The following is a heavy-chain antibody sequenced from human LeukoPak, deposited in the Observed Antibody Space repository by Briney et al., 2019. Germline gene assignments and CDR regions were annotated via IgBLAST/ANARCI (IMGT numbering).Heavy chain of an antibody. J-gene: IGHJ4*02. CDR3: AKGARRRDGYTDY. V-gene: IGHV3-30*18. Sequence: GGSLRLSCAASGFTFSSYGMHWVRQAPGKGLEWVAVISYDGSNKYYADSVKGRFTISRDNAKNSLYLQMNSLRAEDTALYYCAKGARRRDGYTDYWGQGTLVTVSS. CDR2: ISYDGSNK. D-gene: IGHD5-24*01. CDR1: GFTFSSYG.